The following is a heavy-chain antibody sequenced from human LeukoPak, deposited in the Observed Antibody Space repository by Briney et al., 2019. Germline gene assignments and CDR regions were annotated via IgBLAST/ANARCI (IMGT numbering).Heavy chain of an antibody. CDR1: GFTFRNYG. V-gene: IGHV3-7*01. J-gene: IGHJ3*02. CDR3: ARSYFDNSNWGDALDI. D-gene: IGHD7-27*01. Sequence: GTSLRLSCAASGFTFRNYGMHWVRQAPGKGLEWVANIKQDGSETFYVDSVKGRFTISRDNARNTLYLQMNSLRADDTAVFYCARSYFDNSNWGDALDIWGQGTLVTVSS. CDR2: IKQDGSET.